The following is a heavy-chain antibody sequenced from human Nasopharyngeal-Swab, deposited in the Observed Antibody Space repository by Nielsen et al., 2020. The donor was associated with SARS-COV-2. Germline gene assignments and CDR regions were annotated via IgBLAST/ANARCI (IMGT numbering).Heavy chain of an antibody. V-gene: IGHV3-33*01. CDR2: IWYDGSNK. D-gene: IGHD3-22*01. J-gene: IGHJ6*02. Sequence: GGSLRLSCAASGFTFSSYGMHWVRQAPGKGLEWVAVIWYDGSNKYYADSVKGRFTISSDNSKNTLYLQMNSLRAEDTAVYYCARDQYYDSSGYYYYGMDVWGQGTTVTVSS. CDR1: GFTFSSYG. CDR3: ARDQYYDSSGYYYYGMDV.